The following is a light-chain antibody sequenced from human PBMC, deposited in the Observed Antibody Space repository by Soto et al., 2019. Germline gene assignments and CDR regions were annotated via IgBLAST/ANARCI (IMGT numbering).Light chain of an antibody. Sequence: EIVMTQSPATLSVSPGERATLSCRASQSVNSNLAWFQQKPGQAPRLLIHGASTRATDIPARFSDSGSGTEFTLSISSLQPEDFAVYYCQQYNDWPLWTFGQGTKVDIK. CDR1: QSVNSN. CDR2: GAS. J-gene: IGKJ1*01. CDR3: QQYNDWPLWT. V-gene: IGKV3-15*01.